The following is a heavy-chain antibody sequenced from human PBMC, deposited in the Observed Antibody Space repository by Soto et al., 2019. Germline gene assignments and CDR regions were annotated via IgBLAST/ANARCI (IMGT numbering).Heavy chain of an antibody. D-gene: IGHD1-1*01. J-gene: IGHJ5*02. CDR1: GGTLSTYT. CDR3: AGPRGALGWNDGEGWFEP. V-gene: IGHV1-69*02. Sequence: QVQLVQSGAEVRKPGSSVKVSCKASGGTLSTYTISWVRQAPGQGLEWMGRIVPILGIADYAQNFQGRVTITADKSTSTAYLELRSLRSEDTAVYYCAGPRGALGWNDGEGWFEPWGQGTLITVSS. CDR2: IVPILGIA.